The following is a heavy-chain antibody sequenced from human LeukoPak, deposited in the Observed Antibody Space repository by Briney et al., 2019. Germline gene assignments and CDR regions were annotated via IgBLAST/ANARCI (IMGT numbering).Heavy chain of an antibody. CDR3: ARSYGSTFDY. D-gene: IGHD4-17*01. Sequence: RPSETLSLTCAVYGGSFSGYYWSWIRQPPGKGLEWIGYIYYSGSTYYNPSLKSRVTISVDTSKNQFSLKLSSVTAADTAVYYCARSYGSTFDYWGQGTLVTVSS. CDR1: GGSFSGYY. J-gene: IGHJ4*02. V-gene: IGHV4-30-4*08. CDR2: IYYSGST.